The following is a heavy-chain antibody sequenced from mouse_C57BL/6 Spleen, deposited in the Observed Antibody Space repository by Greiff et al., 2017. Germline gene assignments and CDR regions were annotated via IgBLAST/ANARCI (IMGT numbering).Heavy chain of an antibody. Sequence: QVQLQQSGPELVKPGASVKISCKASGYAFSSSWMNWVKQRPGKGLEWIGRIYPGDGDTNYNGKFKGKATLTADKSSSTAYMQLSSLTSEDSAVYICARGAQATLYYYAMDYWGQGTSVTVSS. J-gene: IGHJ4*01. V-gene: IGHV1-82*01. D-gene: IGHD3-2*02. CDR2: IYPGDGDT. CDR3: ARGAQATLYYYAMDY. CDR1: GYAFSSSW.